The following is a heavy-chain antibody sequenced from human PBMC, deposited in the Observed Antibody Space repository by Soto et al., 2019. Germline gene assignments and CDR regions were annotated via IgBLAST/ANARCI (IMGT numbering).Heavy chain of an antibody. J-gene: IGHJ4*02. CDR2: MFYGVST. D-gene: IGHD3-3*02. V-gene: IGHV4-39*01. CDR3: ARLPSRHLVDY. Sequence: SETLSLTCTVSGSSINSSGYYWGWIRQPPGKGLEWIGSMFYGVSTYYNPSLKSRVTVSVDTSKNQFSLNLRTVTAADTAVYYCARLPSRHLVDYWGQGTLVTVSS. CDR1: GSSINSSGYY.